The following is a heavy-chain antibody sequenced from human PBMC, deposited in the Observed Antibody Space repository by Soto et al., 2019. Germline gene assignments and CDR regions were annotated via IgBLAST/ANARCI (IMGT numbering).Heavy chain of an antibody. J-gene: IGHJ3*02. CDR1: GGSFSGYY. D-gene: IGHD2-15*01. CDR3: ALNCSGGSCLPTLAFDI. Sequence: SETLSLTCAVYGGSFSGYYWSWIRQPPGKGLEWIGEINHSGSTNYNPSLKSRVTISVDTSKNQFSLKLSSVTAADTAVYYCALNCSGGSCLPTLAFDIWGQGTMVTVSS. CDR2: INHSGST. V-gene: IGHV4-34*01.